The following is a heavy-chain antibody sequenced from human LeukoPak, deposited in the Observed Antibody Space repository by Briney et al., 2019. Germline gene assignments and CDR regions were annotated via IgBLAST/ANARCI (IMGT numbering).Heavy chain of an antibody. CDR3: ARDTSPSSGSTYFDALDM. CDR1: GFIFSDHW. CDR2: INQDGSKE. D-gene: IGHD6-6*01. Sequence: GGSLRLSCAPSGFIFSDHWMTWVRQTQGKGLEWVANINQDGSKENYVDSVRGRFTISRDNTKNSLFLQMNSLRAEDTAIYYCARDTSPSSGSTYFDALDMWGQGTMVTVSS. J-gene: IGHJ3*02. V-gene: IGHV3-7*01.